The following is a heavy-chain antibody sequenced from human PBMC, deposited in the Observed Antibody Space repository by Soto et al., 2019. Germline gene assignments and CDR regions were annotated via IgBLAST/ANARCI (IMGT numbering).Heavy chain of an antibody. CDR1: GGSISSYY. J-gene: IGHJ4*02. Sequence: SETLSLTCTVSGGSISSYYWSWIRQPPGKGLEWIGYIYYSGSTNYNPSLKSRVTISVDTSKNQFSLKLSSVTAADTAVYYCARLDRKLLRFDYWGQGTLVTVSS. CDR2: IYYSGST. CDR3: ARLDRKLLRFDY. D-gene: IGHD3-10*01. V-gene: IGHV4-59*08.